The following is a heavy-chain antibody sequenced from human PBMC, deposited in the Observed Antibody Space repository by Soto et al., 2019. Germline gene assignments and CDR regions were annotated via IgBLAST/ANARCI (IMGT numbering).Heavy chain of an antibody. Sequence: VQLVESGGGLVQPGRSLRLSCAASGFTFDDYAMHWVRQAPGKGLEWVSGISWNSGSIGYADSVKGRFTISRDNAKNSLYLQMNSLRAEGTALYYCARSDSSSWYTNFDYWGQGTLVTVSS. CDR3: ARSDSSSWYTNFDY. CDR2: ISWNSGSI. J-gene: IGHJ4*02. D-gene: IGHD6-13*01. V-gene: IGHV3-9*01. CDR1: GFTFDDYA.